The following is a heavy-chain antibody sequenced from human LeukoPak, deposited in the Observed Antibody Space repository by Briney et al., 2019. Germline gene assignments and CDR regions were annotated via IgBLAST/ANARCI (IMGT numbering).Heavy chain of an antibody. V-gene: IGHV4-61*02. D-gene: IGHD3-16*02. CDR2: IYTSGST. CDR1: GGSISSGSYY. Sequence: PSETLSLTCTVSGGSISSGSYYWSWIRQPAGKGLEWIGRIYTSGSTNHNPSLKSRVTISVDTSKNQFSLKLSSVTAADTAVYYCAREGPGNEPYDYVWGSYRRGGPFDYWGQGTLVTVSS. J-gene: IGHJ4*02. CDR3: AREGPGNEPYDYVWGSYRRGGPFDY.